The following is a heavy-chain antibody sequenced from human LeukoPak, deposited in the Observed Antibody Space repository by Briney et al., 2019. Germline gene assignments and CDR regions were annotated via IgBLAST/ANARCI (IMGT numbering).Heavy chain of an antibody. CDR3: GGVDRYYFDY. V-gene: IGHV3-53*01. D-gene: IGHD2-15*01. CDR2: IYSGGST. Sequence: GGSLRLSCAASGFTVSSNYMSWVRQAPGKGLEWVSVIYSGGSTYYADSVKGRFTISRDNSKNALYLQMNSLRAEDTAVYYCGGVDRYYFDYWGQGTLVTVSS. J-gene: IGHJ4*02. CDR1: GFTVSSNY.